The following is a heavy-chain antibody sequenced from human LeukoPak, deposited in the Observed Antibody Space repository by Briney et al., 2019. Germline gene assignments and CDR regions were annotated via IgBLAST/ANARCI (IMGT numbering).Heavy chain of an antibody. Sequence: AGGSLRLSCAASGFTFSSYAMHWVRQAPGKGLEWVAVISYDGSNKYYADSVKGRFTISRDNSKNTLYLQMNSLRAEDTAVYYCAGGGRAVAADYWGQGTLVTVSS. CDR3: AGGGRAVAADY. V-gene: IGHV3-30-3*01. D-gene: IGHD6-19*01. CDR1: GFTFSSYA. J-gene: IGHJ4*02. CDR2: ISYDGSNK.